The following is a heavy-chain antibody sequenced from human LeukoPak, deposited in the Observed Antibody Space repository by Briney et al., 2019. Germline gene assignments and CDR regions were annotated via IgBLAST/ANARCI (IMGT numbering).Heavy chain of an antibody. J-gene: IGHJ4*02. CDR1: GFTFNAFG. D-gene: IGHD3-3*01. Sequence: GGSLRLSCAASGFTFNAFGMNWVRQAPGKGLEWVGRIKSKTDGGTTDYAAPVKGRFTISRDDSKNTLYLQMNSLKTEDTAVYYCTTDPFIITIFGVVIEFDYWGQGTLVTVSS. CDR3: TTDPFIITIFGVVIEFDY. CDR2: IKSKTDGGTT. V-gene: IGHV3-15*07.